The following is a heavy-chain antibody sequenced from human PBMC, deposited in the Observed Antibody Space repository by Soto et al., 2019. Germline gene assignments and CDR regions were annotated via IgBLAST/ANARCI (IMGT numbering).Heavy chain of an antibody. CDR2: IYNSGST. D-gene: IGHD3-22*01. CDR1: GGSISSGGYY. CDR3: ARDSSGYYHFDS. Sequence: QVQLQESGPGLVKPSQTLSLTCTVSGGSISSGGYYCNWIRQHPGKGLEWIEYIYNSGSTYYNPFHKSRVNISVDTSKNQCSLKLTSVTAADTAEYYCARDSSGYYHFDSWGQGTLVTVSS. V-gene: IGHV4-31*03. J-gene: IGHJ4*02.